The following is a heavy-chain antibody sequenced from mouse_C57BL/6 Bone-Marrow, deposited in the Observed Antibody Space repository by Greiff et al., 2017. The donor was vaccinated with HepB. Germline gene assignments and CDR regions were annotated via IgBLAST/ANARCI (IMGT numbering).Heavy chain of an antibody. CDR3: TRYVLRGDYFDY. J-gene: IGHJ2*01. V-gene: IGHV1-5*01. CDR2: IYPGNSDT. D-gene: IGHD1-1*01. CDR1: GYTFTSYW. Sequence: EVQRVESGTVLARPGASVKMSCKTSGYTFTSYWMHWVKQRPGQGLEWIGAIYPGNSDTSYNQKFKGKAKLTAVTSASTAYMELSSLTNEDSAVYYCTRYVLRGDYFDYWGQGTTLTVSS.